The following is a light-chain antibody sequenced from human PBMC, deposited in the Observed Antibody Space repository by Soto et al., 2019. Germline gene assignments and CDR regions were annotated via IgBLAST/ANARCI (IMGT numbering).Light chain of an antibody. Sequence: DIQMTQSPSSLSASVGDRVTISCQASQGIGNFLSWFQQKPGKAPKLLIYDASNLETGVPSRFSGSGSGTGFTFTISSLQPEDIATYYCQQYDILPITFGQGTRLEIK. V-gene: IGKV1-33*01. J-gene: IGKJ5*01. CDR2: DAS. CDR1: QGIGNF. CDR3: QQYDILPIT.